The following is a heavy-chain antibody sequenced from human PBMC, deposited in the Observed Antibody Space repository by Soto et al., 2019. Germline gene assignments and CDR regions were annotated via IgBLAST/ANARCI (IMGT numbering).Heavy chain of an antibody. D-gene: IGHD3-10*01. V-gene: IGHV3-23*01. CDR2: ISGSGGST. Sequence: GGSLRLSCAASGFTFSSYAMSWVRQAPGKGLEWVSAISGSGGSTYYADSVKGRFTISRDNSKNTLYLQMNSLRAEDTAVYYCAKVRGPRYYYYGVDVWGQGTTVTVSS. J-gene: IGHJ6*02. CDR3: AKVRGPRYYYYGVDV. CDR1: GFTFSSYA.